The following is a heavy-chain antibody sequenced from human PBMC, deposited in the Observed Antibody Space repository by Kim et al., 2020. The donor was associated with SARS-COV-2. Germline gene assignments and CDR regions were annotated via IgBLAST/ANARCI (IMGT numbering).Heavy chain of an antibody. V-gene: IGHV4-61*02. CDR1: GGSISSGSYY. D-gene: IGHD3-22*01. Sequence: SETLSLTCTVSGGSISSGSYYWSWIRQPAGKGLEWIGRIYTSGSTDYNPSLKSRVTISVDTSKNQFSLKLSSVTAADTAVYYCAREGLDYYSDRSGDSPPRTLGGMDFWGQGTTVTVSS. CDR3: AREGLDYYSDRSGDSPPRTLGGMDF. J-gene: IGHJ6*02. CDR2: IYTSGST.